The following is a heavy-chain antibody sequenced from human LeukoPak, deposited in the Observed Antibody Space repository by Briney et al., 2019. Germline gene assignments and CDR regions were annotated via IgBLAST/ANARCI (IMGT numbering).Heavy chain of an antibody. J-gene: IGHJ3*02. CDR2: IYYSGST. CDR3: ARDLLYCTNGVCYHAFDI. CDR1: GGSISSYY. V-gene: IGHV4-59*01. Sequence: PSETLSLTCTVSGGSISSYYWSWIRQPPGKGLEWIGYIYYSGSTNYNPSLKSRVTISVDTSKNQFSLKLSSVTAADTAVYYCARDLLYCTNGVCYHAFDIWGQGTMVTVSS. D-gene: IGHD2-8*01.